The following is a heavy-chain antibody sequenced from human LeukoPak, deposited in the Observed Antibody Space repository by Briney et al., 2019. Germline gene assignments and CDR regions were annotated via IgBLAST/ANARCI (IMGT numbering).Heavy chain of an antibody. D-gene: IGHD5-18*01. CDR2: INHSGST. CDR1: GGSFSGYY. J-gene: IGHJ3*02. CDR3: ARDGYSYGSDAFDI. V-gene: IGHV4-34*01. Sequence: PSETLSLTCAVYGGSFSGYYWSRIRQPPGKGLEWIGEINHSGSTNYNPSLKSRVTISVDTSKNQFSLKLSSVTAADTAVYYCARDGYSYGSDAFDIWGQGTMVTVSS.